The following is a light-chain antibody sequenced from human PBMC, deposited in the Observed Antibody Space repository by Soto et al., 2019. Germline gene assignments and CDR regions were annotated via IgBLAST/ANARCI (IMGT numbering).Light chain of an antibody. Sequence: DIQMTQSPSTLSASVGDRVTITCRASQSISRWLAWYQQKPGTVPKLLIYEASTLESGVPSRFSGSRSGTEFTLIVSSLQPDDFATYYCQQYNDSFPYTFGQGTKLEIK. V-gene: IGKV1-5*03. CDR1: QSISRW. CDR3: QQYNDSFPYT. CDR2: EAS. J-gene: IGKJ2*01.